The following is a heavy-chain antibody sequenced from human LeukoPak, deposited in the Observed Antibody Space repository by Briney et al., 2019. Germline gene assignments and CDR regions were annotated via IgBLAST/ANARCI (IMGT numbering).Heavy chain of an antibody. CDR2: IYYSGST. V-gene: IGHV4-39*07. Sequence: PSETLSLTCTVSGGSMSSTSYYWGWLRQPPGKGLEWIGSIYYSGSTYYNPSLKSRVTISIDTSKNLFSLKLDSLTAADTAVYYCARSATVTTGYFDYWGRGTLVAVSP. J-gene: IGHJ4*02. CDR3: ARSATVTTGYFDY. CDR1: GGSMSSTSYY. D-gene: IGHD4-17*01.